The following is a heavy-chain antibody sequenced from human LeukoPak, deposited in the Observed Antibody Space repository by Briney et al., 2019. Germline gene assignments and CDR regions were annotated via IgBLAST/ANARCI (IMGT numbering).Heavy chain of an antibody. J-gene: IGHJ4*02. CDR3: ARPHGIAAAGTSPFYY. V-gene: IGHV1-69*13. Sequence: SVKVSCKASGGTFCSYAISWVRQAPGQGLEWMGGIIPIFGTANYAQKFQGRVTITDYQSTGTAYMELSSLRSEDTAVYYCARPHGIAAAGTSPFYYWGQGTLVTVSS. CDR1: GGTFCSYA. CDR2: IIPIFGTA. D-gene: IGHD6-13*01.